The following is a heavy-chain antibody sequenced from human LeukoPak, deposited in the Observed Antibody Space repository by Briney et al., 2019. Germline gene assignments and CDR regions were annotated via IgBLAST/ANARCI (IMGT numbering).Heavy chain of an antibody. CDR1: GFAFNTYA. CDR2: IWHDGSHK. J-gene: IGHJ6*02. D-gene: IGHD3-3*01. V-gene: IGHV3-33*01. CDR3: ARVWEFWSGYYYYYGMDV. Sequence: PGRSLRLSCAASGFAFNTYAMHWVRQAPGQGLEWVALIWHDGSHKFYSNSVRGQFTISRDNSKNTLYLQMNSLRAEDTAVYYCARVWEFWSGYYYYYGMDVWGQGTTVTVSS.